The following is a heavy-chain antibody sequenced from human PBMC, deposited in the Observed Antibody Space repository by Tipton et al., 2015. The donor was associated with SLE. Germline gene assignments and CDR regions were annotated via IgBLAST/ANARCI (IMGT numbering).Heavy chain of an antibody. CDR1: GLIVSNNY. V-gene: IGHV3-66*02. CDR2: IFAGGST. Sequence: SLRLSCAASGLIVSNNYMSWVRQAPGKGLEWVSVIFAGGSTYYGDSVTGRFTVSRDDSENTLYLQMNSVRAEDTAVYYCAKPLGSVYLPVDCWGQGTLVTVSS. D-gene: IGHD5/OR15-5a*01. CDR3: AKPLGSVYLPVDC. J-gene: IGHJ4*02.